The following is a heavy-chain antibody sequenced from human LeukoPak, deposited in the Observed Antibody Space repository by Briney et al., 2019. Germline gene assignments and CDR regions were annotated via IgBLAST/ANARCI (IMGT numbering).Heavy chain of an antibody. V-gene: IGHV3-43D*03. CDR1: GFTFDDYA. Sequence: GGSLRLSCAASGFTFDDYAMHWVRHAPGKGLELVSLISWDGGSTYYADSVKGRFTISRDNSKNSLYLQMNSLRAEDTALYYCAKGASIAARHFDYWGQGTLVTVSS. CDR3: AKGASIAARHFDY. J-gene: IGHJ4*02. D-gene: IGHD6-6*01. CDR2: ISWDGGST.